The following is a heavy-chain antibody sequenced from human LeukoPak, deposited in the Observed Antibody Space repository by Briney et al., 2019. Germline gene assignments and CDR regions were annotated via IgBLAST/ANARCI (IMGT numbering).Heavy chain of an antibody. CDR2: MYPWGSA. CDR3: VRQGGGDNCR. J-gene: IGHJ4*01. D-gene: IGHD4-23*01. V-gene: IGHV3-66*02. CDR1: GFTLNTND. Sequence: GGSLRLSCAASGFTLNTNDMNWARQAPGKGLEWVSIMYPWGSAFYTDSVKGRFTVTRDESKNMMFLQMNTLRPDDTAMYYSVRQGGGDNCRWGQGALVTVSS.